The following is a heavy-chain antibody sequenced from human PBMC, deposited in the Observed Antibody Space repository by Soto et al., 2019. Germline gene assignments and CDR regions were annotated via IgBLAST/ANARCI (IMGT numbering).Heavy chain of an antibody. J-gene: IGHJ4*02. Sequence: QVPLVQSGAEVKKPGASVKVSCKASGYAFFNYGISWVRQAPGQGLEWMGWISAYNGNRNYAGKFQGRATMTTETSTSTAYMELRSLRSDDTAVYYCARDGITLAGSFDYWGQGTLVTVSS. CDR3: ARDGITLAGSFDY. CDR1: GYAFFNYG. D-gene: IGHD6-19*01. V-gene: IGHV1-18*01. CDR2: ISAYNGNR.